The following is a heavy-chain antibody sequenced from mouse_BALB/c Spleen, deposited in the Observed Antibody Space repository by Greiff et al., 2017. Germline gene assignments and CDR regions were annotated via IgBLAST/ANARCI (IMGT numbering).Heavy chain of an antibody. CDR1: GFNIKDTY. CDR2: IDPANGNT. CDR3: ALYGNYGWFAY. D-gene: IGHD2-10*02. V-gene: IGHV14-3*02. Sequence: EVKLQESGAELVKPGASVKLSCTASGFNIKDTYMHWVKQRPEQGLEWIGRIDPANGNTKYDPKFQGKATITADTSSNTAYLQLSSLTSEDTAVYYCALYGNYGWFAYWGQGTLVTVSA. J-gene: IGHJ3*01.